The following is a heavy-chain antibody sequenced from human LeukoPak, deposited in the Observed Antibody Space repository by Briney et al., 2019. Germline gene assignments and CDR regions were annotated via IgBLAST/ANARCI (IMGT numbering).Heavy chain of an antibody. J-gene: IGHJ4*02. CDR1: GYTFTSYY. Sequence: GASVTVSCKASGYTFTSYYMHWVRQAPGQGLEWMGIINPSGGSTSYAQKFQGRVTMTRDTSTSTVYMELSSLRSEDTAVYYCARDSYYDFWSGYYTLTFDYWGQGTLVTVSS. CDR2: INPSGGST. CDR3: ARDSYYDFWSGYYTLTFDY. V-gene: IGHV1-46*01. D-gene: IGHD3-3*01.